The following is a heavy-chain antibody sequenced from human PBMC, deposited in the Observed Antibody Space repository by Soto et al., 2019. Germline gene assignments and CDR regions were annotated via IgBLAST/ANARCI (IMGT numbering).Heavy chain of an antibody. CDR1: GGTFSSYA. V-gene: IGHV1-69*13. CDR2: IIPIFGTA. D-gene: IGHD3-22*01. J-gene: IGHJ4*02. Sequence: SVKVSCKASGGTFSSYAISWVRQAPGQGLEWMGGIIPIFGTANYAQKLQGRVTITADESTSTAYMELSSLRSEDTAVYYCARDGGDYYDSSGYYYDYWGQGTLVTVSS. CDR3: ARDGGDYYDSSGYYYDY.